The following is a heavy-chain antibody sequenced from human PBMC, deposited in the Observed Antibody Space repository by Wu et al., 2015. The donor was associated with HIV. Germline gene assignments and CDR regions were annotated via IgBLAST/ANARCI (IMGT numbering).Heavy chain of an antibody. Sequence: QVQLVQSGAEVKKPGSSVKVSCKASGGTFSSYAISWVRQAPGQGLEWMGGIIPIFGTANYAQKFQGRVTITTDESTSTAYMELSSLRSEDTAVYYCARDTSGSGSYSGTWYFDLWGRGTLVTVSS. D-gene: IGHD1-26*01. CDR1: GGTFSSYA. V-gene: IGHV1-69*05. CDR3: ARDTSGSGSYSGTWYFDL. CDR2: IIPIFGTA. J-gene: IGHJ2*01.